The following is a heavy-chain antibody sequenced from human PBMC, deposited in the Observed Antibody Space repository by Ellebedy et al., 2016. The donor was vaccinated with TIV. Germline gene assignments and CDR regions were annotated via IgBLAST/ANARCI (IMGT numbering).Heavy chain of an antibody. CDR2: IYYSGTT. D-gene: IGHD3-16*01. J-gene: IGHJ5*02. Sequence: MPSETLSLTCTVSGGSISNTLHYWGWIRQPPGQGLEWIGSIYYSGTTYYNPSLKNRVTISVDTSKNQFSLNLDSVTAADTAVYYCARRKSGGSWFDPWGQGTLVPVSS. V-gene: IGHV4-39*01. CDR3: ARRKSGGSWFDP. CDR1: GGSISNTLHY.